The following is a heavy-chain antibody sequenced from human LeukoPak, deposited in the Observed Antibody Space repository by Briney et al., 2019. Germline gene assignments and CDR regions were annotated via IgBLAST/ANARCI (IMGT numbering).Heavy chain of an antibody. V-gene: IGHV1-69*13. Sequence: ASVKVSCKASGGTFSSYAISWVRQAPGQGLEWMGGIIPIFGTANYAQKFRGRVTITADESTSTAYMELSSLRSEDTAVYYCARDPGVAAAGSDPNFDYWGQGTMVTVSS. CDR2: IIPIFGTA. CDR3: ARDPGVAAAGSDPNFDY. J-gene: IGHJ4*02. CDR1: GGTFSSYA. D-gene: IGHD6-13*01.